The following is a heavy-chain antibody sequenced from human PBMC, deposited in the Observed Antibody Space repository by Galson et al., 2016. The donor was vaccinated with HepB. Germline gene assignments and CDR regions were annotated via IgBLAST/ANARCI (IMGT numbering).Heavy chain of an antibody. CDR3: ARPRRWPQYYYGLDV. D-gene: IGHD5-24*01. CDR1: GFTFSNYA. J-gene: IGHJ6*02. Sequence: SLRLSCAASGFTFSNYAMSWVRQAPGKGLEWVSGISGTGGTTYYADSVKGRSTISRDNSKNTLYLRMNSLRREGTAVYYCARPRRWPQYYYGLDVWGQGTTVTVSS. CDR2: ISGTGGTT. V-gene: IGHV3-23*01.